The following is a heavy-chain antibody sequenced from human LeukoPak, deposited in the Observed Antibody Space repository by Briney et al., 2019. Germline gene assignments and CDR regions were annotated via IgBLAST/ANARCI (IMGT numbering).Heavy chain of an antibody. V-gene: IGHV1-2*02. CDR2: IDPNSGVT. J-gene: IGHJ4*02. D-gene: IGHD3-10*01. CDR3: ARRSGRYFDFDY. Sequence: PEASVKVSCKASGYSFIGYYLHWVRQAPGQGLEWMGYIDPNSGVTNSAQKFQGRVTMTRDTSISTVYMDLSTLRSDDTAAYYCARRSGRYFDFDYWGQGTLVTVSS. CDR1: GYSFIGYY.